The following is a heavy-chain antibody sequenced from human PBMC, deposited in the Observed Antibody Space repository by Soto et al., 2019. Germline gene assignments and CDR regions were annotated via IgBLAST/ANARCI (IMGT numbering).Heavy chain of an antibody. CDR3: ARGITMVRGCY. J-gene: IGHJ4*02. Sequence: EVQLVESGGGLVQPGGSLRLSCAASGFTFSSYEMNWVRQAPGKGLEWVSYISSSGSTIYYADSVKGRFTISRDNAKNSQYLQMNSLRAEDTAVYYCARGITMVRGCYGGQGTLVTVSS. V-gene: IGHV3-48*03. D-gene: IGHD3-10*01. CDR2: ISSSGSTI. CDR1: GFTFSSYE.